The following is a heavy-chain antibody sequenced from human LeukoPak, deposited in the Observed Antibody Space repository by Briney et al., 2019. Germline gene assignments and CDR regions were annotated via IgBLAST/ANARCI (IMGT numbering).Heavy chain of an antibody. CDR3: ARGSSGRYFQH. V-gene: IGHV4-30-4*02. Sequence: TTSETLSLTCTVSGGSISSGDYYWSWIRQPPGKGLEWIGYIYYSGSTYYNPSLKSRVTISVDTSKNQFSLKLSSVTAADTAVYYCARGSSGRYFQHWGQGTLVTVSS. J-gene: IGHJ1*01. CDR2: IYYSGST. CDR1: GGSISSGDYY. D-gene: IGHD6-19*01.